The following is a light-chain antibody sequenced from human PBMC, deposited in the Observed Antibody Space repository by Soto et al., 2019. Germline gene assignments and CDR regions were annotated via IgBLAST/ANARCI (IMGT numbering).Light chain of an antibody. CDR2: DAS. CDR3: QQYYSYSPRLT. CDR1: QSISSW. Sequence: DIQMTQSPSTLSASVGDRVTITCRASQSISSWLAWYQQKPGKAPKLLIYDASSLESGVPSRFSGSGSGTEFTLTISSLQPDDFATSYSQQYYSYSPRLTFGGGIK. J-gene: IGKJ4*01. V-gene: IGKV1-5*01.